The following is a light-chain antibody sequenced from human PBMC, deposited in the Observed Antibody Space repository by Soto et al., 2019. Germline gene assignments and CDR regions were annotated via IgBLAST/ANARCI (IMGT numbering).Light chain of an antibody. CDR3: QQYHYLWK. CDR1: QSISSA. CDR2: EAS. V-gene: IGKV1-5*03. Sequence: DTKMTQSPSTLSASVGDRVTITCRASQSISSALAWYQQKPGKAPKVLIYEASSLQSGFPSMFSGSGSGTEFTLTIISLQPDEFATYDCQQYHYLWKFCQCTRVEIK. J-gene: IGKJ1*01.